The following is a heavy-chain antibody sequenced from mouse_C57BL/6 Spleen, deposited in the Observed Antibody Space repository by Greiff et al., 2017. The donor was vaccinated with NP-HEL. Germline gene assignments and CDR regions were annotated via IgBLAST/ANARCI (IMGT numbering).Heavy chain of an antibody. CDR1: GISITTGNYR. V-gene: IGHV3-5*01. J-gene: IGHJ4*01. Sequence: VQLQQSGPGLVKPSQTVFLTCTVTGISITTGNYRWSWIRQFPGNKLEWIGYIYYSGTITYNPSLTSRTTITRDTPKNQFFLEMNSLTAKDTATYYGAREAYDYDGGYAMDYWGQGTSVTVSS. CDR3: AREAYDYDGGYAMDY. CDR2: IYYSGTI. D-gene: IGHD2-4*01.